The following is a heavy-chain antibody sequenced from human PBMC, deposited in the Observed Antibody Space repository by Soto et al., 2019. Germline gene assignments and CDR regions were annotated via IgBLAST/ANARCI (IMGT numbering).Heavy chain of an antibody. CDR3: AKDTDSSGWYFDAFDI. Sequence: EVQLLESGGGLVQPGGSLRLSCAASGFTFSSYAMSWVRQAPGKGLEWVSAISGSGGSTYYADSVKGRFTISRDNSKNTLYLQMNSLRAEDTAVYYCAKDTDSSGWYFDAFDIWGQGTMVTVSS. V-gene: IGHV3-23*01. CDR2: ISGSGGST. CDR1: GFTFSSYA. D-gene: IGHD6-19*01. J-gene: IGHJ3*02.